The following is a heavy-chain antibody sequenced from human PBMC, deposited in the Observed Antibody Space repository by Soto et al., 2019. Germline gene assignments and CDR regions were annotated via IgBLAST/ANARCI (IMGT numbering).Heavy chain of an antibody. V-gene: IGHV4-31*03. Sequence: QVQLQESGPGLVKPSQTLSLTCTVSGGSISSGGYYWSWIRQHPGKGLEWIGYIYYSGSTYYNPSLKSRVTISVDTYKNQFSLKLSSVTAADTAVYYCARGMTTVTETAAWFDPWGQGTLVTVSS. CDR2: IYYSGST. J-gene: IGHJ5*02. CDR1: GGSISSGGYY. D-gene: IGHD4-17*01. CDR3: ARGMTTVTETAAWFDP.